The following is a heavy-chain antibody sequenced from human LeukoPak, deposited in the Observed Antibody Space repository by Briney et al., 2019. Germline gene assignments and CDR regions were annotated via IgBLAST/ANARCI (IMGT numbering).Heavy chain of an antibody. CDR2: IWYDGSNK. D-gene: IGHD3-3*01. CDR3: ARDLEIGSSSYYFDY. CDR1: GFTFSTYG. Sequence: GGSLRLSCAASGFTFSTYGMHWVRQAPGKGLEWVAVIWYDGSNKYYADSVRGRFTISRDNFKNTLYLRMNSLRAEDTAVYYCARDLEIGSSSYYFDYWGQGTLVTVSS. J-gene: IGHJ4*02. V-gene: IGHV3-33*01.